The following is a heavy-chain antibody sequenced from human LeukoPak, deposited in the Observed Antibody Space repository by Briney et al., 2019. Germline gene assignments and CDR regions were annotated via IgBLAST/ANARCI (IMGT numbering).Heavy chain of an antibody. D-gene: IGHD4-17*01. V-gene: IGHV1-18*01. CDR3: ATGTVTTPGVSWFDP. CDR1: GYTFTIYG. J-gene: IGHJ5*02. CDR2: ISAYNGNT. Sequence: GASVSVSFKASGYTFTIYGFSWVRQAPGQGLERMGGISAYNGNTNYAQKLQGRVTITTDTYTSTAYMELRSLRSDDTAVYYCATGTVTTPGVSWFDPWGQGTLVTASS.